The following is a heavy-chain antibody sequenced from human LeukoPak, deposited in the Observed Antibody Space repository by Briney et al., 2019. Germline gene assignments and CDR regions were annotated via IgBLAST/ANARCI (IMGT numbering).Heavy chain of an antibody. V-gene: IGHV3-23*01. J-gene: IGHJ4*02. CDR1: GFTFSTFA. CDR3: AKDSAKKYDDY. D-gene: IGHD2/OR15-2a*01. Sequence: GGSLRLSCAASGFTFSTFAMIWVRQAPGKGLEWVSAISGSGGSTYYADSVKGRFTISRDNSKNTLYLQMNSLRAEDTAVYYCAKDSAKKYDDYWGQGTPVTVSS. CDR2: ISGSGGST.